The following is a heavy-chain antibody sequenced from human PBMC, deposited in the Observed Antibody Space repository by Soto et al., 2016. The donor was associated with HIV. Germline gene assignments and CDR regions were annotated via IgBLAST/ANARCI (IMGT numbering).Heavy chain of an antibody. CDR2: MYYRGST. D-gene: IGHD3-22*01. CDR1: GGSISSGGYY. Sequence: VQESGPGLVKPSQTLSLTCTVSGGSISSGGYYWGWIRQHPGKGLEWIGYMYYRGSTYYNPSLKSRVTISVDTSKNQFSLKLNSVTAADTAVYYCARGHAYYDSSGYPQNWFDPWGQGILVTVSS. V-gene: IGHV4-31*03. CDR3: ARGHAYYDSSGYPQNWFDP. J-gene: IGHJ5*02.